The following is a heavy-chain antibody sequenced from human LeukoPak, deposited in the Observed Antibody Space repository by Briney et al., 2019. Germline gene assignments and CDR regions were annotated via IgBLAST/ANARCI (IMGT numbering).Heavy chain of an antibody. V-gene: IGHV1-69*13. CDR2: ISPIFDTA. CDR3: ATSYDYKGYFDY. D-gene: IGHD4-11*01. Sequence: SVKVSCKTSGGTFSSYAISWVRQAPGQGLEWIGDISPIFDTANYAQKFQGRVTITADESATTSYMELSSLRSEDAAVYYCATSYDYKGYFDYWGQGTLVTVSS. CDR1: GGTFSSYA. J-gene: IGHJ4*02.